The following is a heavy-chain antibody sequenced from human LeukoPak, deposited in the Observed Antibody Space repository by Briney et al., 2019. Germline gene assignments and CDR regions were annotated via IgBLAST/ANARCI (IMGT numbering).Heavy chain of an antibody. CDR1: GGSISSGGYY. CDR3: ARVKGYSYGHPIDY. Sequence: PSETLSLTCTVSGGSISSGGYYWSWIRQHPGKGLEGIGYIYYSGSTYYNPSLKSRVTISVHTSKNQFSLKLSSVTAADTAVYYCARVKGYSYGHPIDYWGQGTLVTVSS. V-gene: IGHV4-31*03. J-gene: IGHJ4*02. CDR2: IYYSGST. D-gene: IGHD5-18*01.